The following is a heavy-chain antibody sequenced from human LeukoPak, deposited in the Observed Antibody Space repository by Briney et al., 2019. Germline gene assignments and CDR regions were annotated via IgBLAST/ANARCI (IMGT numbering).Heavy chain of an antibody. D-gene: IGHD5-12*01. Sequence: GGSLRLSCAASGFTFSSYSMNWVRQAPGKGLEWVSSISSSSSYIYYADSVKGRFTISRDNAKNSLYLQMNSLRAEDPAVYYCARDSLRYSGYDSLDYWGQGTLVTVSS. V-gene: IGHV3-21*01. CDR2: ISSSSSYI. J-gene: IGHJ4*02. CDR1: GFTFSSYS. CDR3: ARDSLRYSGYDSLDY.